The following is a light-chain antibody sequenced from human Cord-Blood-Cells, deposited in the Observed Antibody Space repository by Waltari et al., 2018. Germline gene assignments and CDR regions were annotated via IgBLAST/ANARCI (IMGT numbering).Light chain of an antibody. CDR2: GAS. Sequence: EIVLTQSPGTLSLSPGERSTLSCRASQSVSSSYLAWDQQKPDQAPRLLIYGASSRATGIPDRFSGSGSGTDFTLTISRLEPEDFAVYYCQQYGSSLITFGQGTRLEIK. V-gene: IGKV3-20*01. J-gene: IGKJ5*01. CDR1: QSVSSSY. CDR3: QQYGSSLIT.